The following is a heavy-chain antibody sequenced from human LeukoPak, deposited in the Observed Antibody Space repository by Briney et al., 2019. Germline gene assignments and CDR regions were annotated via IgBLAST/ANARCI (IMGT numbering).Heavy chain of an antibody. CDR1: GYTFTTYH. V-gene: IGHV1-2*02. J-gene: IGHJ4*02. Sequence: ASVKVSCKASGYTFTTYHMHWVRQAPGQGLEWMGWINPNSGGTNYAQKFQGRVTMTRDTSISTAYMELSRLRSDDTAVYYCARDRYYYDSSGYCYYFDYWGQGTLVTVSS. D-gene: IGHD3-22*01. CDR3: ARDRYYYDSSGYCYYFDY. CDR2: INPNSGGT.